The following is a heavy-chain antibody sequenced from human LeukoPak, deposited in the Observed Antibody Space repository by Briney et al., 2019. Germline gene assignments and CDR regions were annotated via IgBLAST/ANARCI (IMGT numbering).Heavy chain of an antibody. CDR1: GGTFSSYA. CDR3: ERVKWGEMATTIDY. V-gene: IGHV1-69*01. D-gene: IGHD5-24*01. J-gene: IGHJ4*02. Sequence: SVKVSCKASGGTFSSYAISWVRQAPGQGLEWMGGTIPIFGTANYAQKYQGRVMITADESTSTAYIELSSRRAEDTAVYYCERVKWGEMATTIDYWGQGTLVTVSS. CDR2: TIPIFGTA.